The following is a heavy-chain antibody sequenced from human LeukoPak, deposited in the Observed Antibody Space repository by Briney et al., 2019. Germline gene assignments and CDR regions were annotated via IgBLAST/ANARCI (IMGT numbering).Heavy chain of an antibody. J-gene: IGHJ4*02. CDR3: ARDKTSGYGIDY. CDR2: IYSGGST. D-gene: IGHD5-12*01. Sequence: GGSLRLSCAASGFTFSSYSMNWVRQAPGKGLEWVSVIYSGGSTYYADSVKGRFTISRDNSKNTLYLQMNSLRAEDTAVYYCARDKTSGYGIDYWGQGTLVTVSS. CDR1: GFTFSSYS. V-gene: IGHV3-66*01.